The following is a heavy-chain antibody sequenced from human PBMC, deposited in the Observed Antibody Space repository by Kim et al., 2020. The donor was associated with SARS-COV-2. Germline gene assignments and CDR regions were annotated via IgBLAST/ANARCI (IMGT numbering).Heavy chain of an antibody. V-gene: IGHV4-34*01. CDR1: GGSFSGYY. D-gene: IGHD3-3*01. CDR2: ITLSGNT. CDR3: ARGLGPYFDFWSGSHYFDS. J-gene: IGHJ4*02. Sequence: SETLSLTCGVYGGSFSGYYWTWIRQPPGKGLEWIGEITLSGNTDYNPSLKSRVTISIDTSKNQFSLELRSVTAADTSMYYCARGLGPYFDFWSGSHYFDSWGQGALVAVSS.